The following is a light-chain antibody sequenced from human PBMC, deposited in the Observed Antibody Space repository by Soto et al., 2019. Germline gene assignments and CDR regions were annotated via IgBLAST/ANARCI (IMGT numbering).Light chain of an antibody. V-gene: IGKV3-20*01. CDR1: QSVSSSY. CDR3: QQYGSSPPWM. Sequence: EIVLTQSPGTLSLSPGERATLSCRASQSVSSSYLAGYQQKPGQAPRLLIYGASSRATGIPDRFSGSGSGTLFTLTMSRLEPEDFAVYYCQQYGSSPPWMFGQGTKVEMK. CDR2: GAS. J-gene: IGKJ1*01.